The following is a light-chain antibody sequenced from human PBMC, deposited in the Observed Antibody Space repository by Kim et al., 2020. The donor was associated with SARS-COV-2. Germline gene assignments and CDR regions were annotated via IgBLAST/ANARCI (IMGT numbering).Light chain of an antibody. J-gene: IGKJ3*01. CDR3: QKYNSAPQT. CDR1: QGISNY. CDR2: AAS. V-gene: IGKV1-27*01. Sequence: ASVGDRVTITCRASQGISNYVVWYQQKPGKVPKLLIYAASTLQSGVPSRFSGSGSGTDFTLTISSLQPEDVATYYCQKYNSAPQTFGPGTKVDIK.